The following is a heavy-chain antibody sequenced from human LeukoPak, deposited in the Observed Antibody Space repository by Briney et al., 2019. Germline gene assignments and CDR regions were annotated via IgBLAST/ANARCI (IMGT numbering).Heavy chain of an antibody. CDR1: GFTFSSHW. D-gene: IGHD3-16*01. CDR3: ATGGQGAVDY. V-gene: IGHV3-74*01. Sequence: GGSLRLSCAASGFTFSSHWMHWVRQAPGKGLVWVSFINNDGRVTRYADSVKGRFTISRDNAKNTLYLQMNSLRAEVTAMYYCATGGQGAVDYWGPGTLVTVSS. J-gene: IGHJ4*02. CDR2: INNDGRVT.